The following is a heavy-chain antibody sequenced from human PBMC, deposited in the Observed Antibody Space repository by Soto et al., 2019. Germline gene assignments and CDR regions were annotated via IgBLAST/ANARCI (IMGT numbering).Heavy chain of an antibody. V-gene: IGHV4-34*01. Sequence: SETLSLTCSVYGGSFSDYYWSWIRQPPGKGLEWIGEINHSGSTNYNPSLKSRVAISVHTSKNQFSLKLSSVTAADTAVYYCARARKGSGSDYYYHYGMDVWGKGTTVTVS. D-gene: IGHD3-3*01. J-gene: IGHJ6*04. CDR2: INHSGST. CDR3: ARARKGSGSDYYYHYGMDV. CDR1: GGSFSDYY.